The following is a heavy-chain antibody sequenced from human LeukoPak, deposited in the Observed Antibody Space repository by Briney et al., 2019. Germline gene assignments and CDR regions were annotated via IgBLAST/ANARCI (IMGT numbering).Heavy chain of an antibody. CDR2: IYYSGST. CDR3: ASRPGYDSSGYPPRREVDY. D-gene: IGHD3-22*01. V-gene: IGHV4-39*07. CDR1: GGSISSSSYY. J-gene: IGHJ4*02. Sequence: PSETLSLTCTVSGGSISSSSYYWGWIRQPPGKGLEWIGSIYYSGSTYYNPSLKSRVTISVDTSKNQFSLKLSSVTAADTAVYYCASRPGYDSSGYPPRREVDYWGQGTLVTVSS.